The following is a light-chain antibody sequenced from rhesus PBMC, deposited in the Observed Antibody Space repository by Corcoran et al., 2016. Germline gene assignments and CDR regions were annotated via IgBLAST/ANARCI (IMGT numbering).Light chain of an antibody. CDR2: LGS. V-gene: IGKV2-78*01. Sequence: DIVMTQTPLSLPVTPGAPASTSCRSSQSLLHSNGYTYLFWYLQKPGQSPQLLIYLGSNRASGVPDRFSGNGLGTEFTLNVFRVEAEDVGVYYCLQDIQLPHSFGQGTKVGIK. CDR3: LQDIQLPHS. CDR1: QSLLHSNGYTY. J-gene: IGKJ2*01.